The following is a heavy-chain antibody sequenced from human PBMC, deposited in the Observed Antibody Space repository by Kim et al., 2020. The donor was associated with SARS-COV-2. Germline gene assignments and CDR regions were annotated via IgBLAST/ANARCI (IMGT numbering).Heavy chain of an antibody. CDR2: IYPGDSDT. V-gene: IGHV5-51*07. CDR3: ARLGGITMVRGASLGRLDV. CDR1: GYSFTSYW. D-gene: IGHD3-10*01. J-gene: IGHJ6*02. Sequence: GESLKISCKGSGYSFTSYWIGWVHQMPGKGLEWMGIIYPGDSDTRYSPSFQGQVTISADKSISTAYLQWSSLKASDTAMYYCARLGGITMVRGASLGRLDVWGQGTTVTVSS.